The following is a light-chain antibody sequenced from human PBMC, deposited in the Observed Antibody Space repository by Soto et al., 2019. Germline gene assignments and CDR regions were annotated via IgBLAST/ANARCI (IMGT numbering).Light chain of an antibody. Sequence: EIVMTQSPATLSVSPGEGATLSCRASQSVSGNLAWYQQKPGQAPRLLIYGASTRATGIPARFSGGGSGTDFTLTISSLQSEDFATYFCQQSDNFPFTFGPGTKVEIK. CDR1: QSVSGN. J-gene: IGKJ3*01. CDR2: GAS. CDR3: QQSDNFPFT. V-gene: IGKV3-15*01.